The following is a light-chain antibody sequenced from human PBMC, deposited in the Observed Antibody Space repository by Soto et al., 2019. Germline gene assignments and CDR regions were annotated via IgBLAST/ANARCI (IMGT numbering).Light chain of an antibody. CDR2: LNSDGSH. J-gene: IGLJ3*02. CDR3: QTWGTGIWV. Sequence: QSVLTQSPSASASLGASVKLTCTLSSGHSNYAIAWHQQQPGKGPRYLMKLNSDGSHIKGDGIPDRFSGSSSGAERYLTISSLQSEDEADYYCQTWGTGIWVFGGGTKLTVL. CDR1: SGHSNYA. V-gene: IGLV4-69*01.